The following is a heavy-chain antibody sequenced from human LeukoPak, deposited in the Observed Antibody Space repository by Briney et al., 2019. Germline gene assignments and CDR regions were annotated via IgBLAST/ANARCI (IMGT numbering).Heavy chain of an antibody. Sequence: GGSLRLPCAASGFTFSSYSMNWVRQAPGKGLEWVSSISSSSSYIYYADSVKGRFTISRDNAKNSLYLQMNSLRAEDTAVYYCASDPDYGDYSPFDYWGQGTLVTVSS. CDR3: ASDPDYGDYSPFDY. V-gene: IGHV3-21*01. CDR1: GFTFSSYS. CDR2: ISSSSSYI. D-gene: IGHD4-17*01. J-gene: IGHJ4*02.